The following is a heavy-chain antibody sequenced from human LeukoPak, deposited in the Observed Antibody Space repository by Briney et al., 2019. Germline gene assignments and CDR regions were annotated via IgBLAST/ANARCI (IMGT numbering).Heavy chain of an antibody. CDR2: IYPGDSDT. J-gene: IGHJ3*01. Sequence: GESLKISCKGSGYIFSTYWIAWVRQVPGKGLEWMGIIYPGDSDTRYSPSFQGQVTISADKSVSTAYLHWSSLKASDTAIYYCARPNITSYYDNRGSDAFDVWGQGTMVTVSS. V-gene: IGHV5-51*01. CDR3: ARPNITSYYDNRGSDAFDV. CDR1: GYIFSTYW. D-gene: IGHD3-22*01.